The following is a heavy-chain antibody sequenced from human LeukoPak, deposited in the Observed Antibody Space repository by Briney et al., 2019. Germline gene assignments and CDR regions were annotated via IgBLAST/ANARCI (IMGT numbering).Heavy chain of an antibody. Sequence: GASVKVSCKASGYTFTTYYMHWVRQAPGQGLEWMGIINPSGDSTSYAQKFQGRVTMARDTSTSTVYMELSSLRSEDTAVYYCAGVGQQLVLSLDYWGQGTLVTVSS. D-gene: IGHD6-13*01. CDR2: INPSGDST. V-gene: IGHV1-46*01. CDR1: GYTFTTYY. J-gene: IGHJ4*02. CDR3: AGVGQQLVLSLDY.